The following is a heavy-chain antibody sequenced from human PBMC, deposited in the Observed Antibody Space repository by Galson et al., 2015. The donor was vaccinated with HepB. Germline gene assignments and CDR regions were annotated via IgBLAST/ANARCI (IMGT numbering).Heavy chain of an antibody. Sequence: SLRLSCAASGFTFNSYAMSWVRQAPGKGLEWVSGISGSGADTYYADSVKGRFTISRDNSKNTLYLQMNSLRAEDTAVYYCARAQRYYDSSGCFDYWGQATLVTVSS. J-gene: IGHJ4*02. CDR2: ISGSGADT. CDR1: GFTFNSYA. V-gene: IGHV3-23*01. D-gene: IGHD3-22*01. CDR3: ARAQRYYDSSGCFDY.